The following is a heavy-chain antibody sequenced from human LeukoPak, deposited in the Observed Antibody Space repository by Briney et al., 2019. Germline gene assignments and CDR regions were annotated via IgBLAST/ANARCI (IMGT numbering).Heavy chain of an antibody. V-gene: IGHV4-34*01. D-gene: IGHD3-3*01. CDR1: GGSFSGYY. Sequence: SETLSLTCAVYGGSFSGYYWSWIRQPPGKGLEWIGEINHSGSTNYNPSLKSRVTISVDTSKNQSSLKLSSVTAEDTAVYYCARELPFSQWIFVDYWGQGTLVTVSP. J-gene: IGHJ4*02. CDR2: INHSGST. CDR3: ARELPFSQWIFVDY.